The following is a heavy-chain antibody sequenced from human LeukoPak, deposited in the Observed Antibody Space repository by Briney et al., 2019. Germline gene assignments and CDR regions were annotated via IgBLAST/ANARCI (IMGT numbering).Heavy chain of an antibody. CDR2: IVVGSGNT. CDR1: GFTFTRSA. J-gene: IGHJ3*02. CDR3: AADSRQLEPHDAFDI. Sequence: GTSVKVSCKASGFTFTRSAVQWVRQARRQRLEWIGWIVVGSGNTNYAQKFQERVNITRDMSTSTAYMELSSLRSEDTAVYYCAADSRQLEPHDAFDIWGQGTMVTVSS. D-gene: IGHD1-1*01. V-gene: IGHV1-58*01.